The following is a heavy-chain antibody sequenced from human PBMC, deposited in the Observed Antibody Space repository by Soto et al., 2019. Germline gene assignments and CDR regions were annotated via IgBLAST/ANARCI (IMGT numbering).Heavy chain of an antibody. J-gene: IGHJ4*02. CDR3: ARGSTVAAILFDY. CDR2: IYYSGST. V-gene: IGHV4-59*12. D-gene: IGHD2-15*01. Sequence: SETLSLTCTVSGDSISCYYWSWIRQHPGKGLEWIGYIYYSGSTYYNPSLKSRVIISVDTSKNQFSLKLSSVTAADTAVYYCARGSTVAAILFDYWGRGTLVTVS. CDR1: GDSISCYY.